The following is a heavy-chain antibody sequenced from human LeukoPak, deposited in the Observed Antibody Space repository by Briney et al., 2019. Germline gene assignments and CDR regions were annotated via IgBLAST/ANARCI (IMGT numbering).Heavy chain of an antibody. CDR3: ARSATVTTGYFDY. CDR2: IYSNGNT. CDR1: GGSISSSGHY. D-gene: IGHD4-17*01. Sequence: PAETLSLTCSVSGGSISSSGHYWGWIRQSPEKGLDWIGSIYSNGNTYYNPSVKRRVTISVDTSKNQFSLKLTSVTAAETAVDYCARSATVTTGYFDYWGQGALVTVSS. V-gene: IGHV4-39*07. J-gene: IGHJ4*02.